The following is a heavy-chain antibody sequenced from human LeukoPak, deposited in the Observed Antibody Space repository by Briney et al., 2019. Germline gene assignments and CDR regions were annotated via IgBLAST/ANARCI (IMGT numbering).Heavy chain of an antibody. CDR2: IYPGDSDT. D-gene: IGHD1-26*01. J-gene: IGHJ3*02. Sequence: GESLKISCKGSGYSFTSYWIGWVRQMPGKGLECMGIIYPGDSDTRYSTSFQGQVTISADKSISTAYLQWSSLKASDTAMYYCARPQRVGATADAFDIWGQGTMVTVSS. CDR1: GYSFTSYW. CDR3: ARPQRVGATADAFDI. V-gene: IGHV5-51*01.